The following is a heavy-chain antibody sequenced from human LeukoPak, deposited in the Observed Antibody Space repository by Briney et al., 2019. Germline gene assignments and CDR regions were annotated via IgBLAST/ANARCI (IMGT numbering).Heavy chain of an antibody. D-gene: IGHD2-15*01. Sequence: GGSLRLSCVASGFTFSNYAMTWVRQAPGKGLEWVSTISDSGAATYYADSVKGRFTISRDNSKNTLYLQMNSLRAEDTAVYYCARDFCSGGSCYPDASDIWGQGTMVTVSS. CDR1: GFTFSNYA. J-gene: IGHJ3*02. CDR3: ARDFCSGGSCYPDASDI. CDR2: ISDSGAAT. V-gene: IGHV3-23*01.